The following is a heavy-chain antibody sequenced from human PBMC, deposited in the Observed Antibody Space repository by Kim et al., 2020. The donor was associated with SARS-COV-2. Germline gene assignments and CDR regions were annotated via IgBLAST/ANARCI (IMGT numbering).Heavy chain of an antibody. Sequence: PSLKSRVTMSVDTAKNQFSLKLSSVTAADTAVYYCARTATYSSSWYWFDPWGQGTLVTVSS. D-gene: IGHD6-13*01. J-gene: IGHJ5*02. CDR3: ARTATYSSSWYWFDP. V-gene: IGHV4-4*07.